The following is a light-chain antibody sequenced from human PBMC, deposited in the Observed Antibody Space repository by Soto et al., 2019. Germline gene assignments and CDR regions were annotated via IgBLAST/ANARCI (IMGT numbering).Light chain of an antibody. CDR1: QGISSY. J-gene: IGKJ1*01. Sequence: DIQLTQSPSFLSASVGDRVTITCRASQGISSYLAWYQQKPGKAPKLLIYAASTLQSGVPSRFSGSGSGTEFTLTISSLQPEDFATYDCQQLNSYPLTFGQGTKVEIK. CDR2: AAS. V-gene: IGKV1-9*01. CDR3: QQLNSYPLT.